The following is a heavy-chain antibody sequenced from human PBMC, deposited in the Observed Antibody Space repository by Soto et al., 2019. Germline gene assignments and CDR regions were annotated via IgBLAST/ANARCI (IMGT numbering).Heavy chain of an antibody. V-gene: IGHV3-43*01. J-gene: IGHJ6*02. D-gene: IGHD6-13*01. CDR1: GFTFDDYT. CDR2: ISWDGGST. CDR3: AKDEDSSSWYGSYYYYGMDV. Sequence: GESLKISCAASGFTFDDYTMHWVRQAPGKGLEWVSLISWDGGSTYYADSVKGRFTISRDNSKNSLYLQMNSLRTEDTALYYCAKDEDSSSWYGSYYYYGMDVWGQGTTVTVSS.